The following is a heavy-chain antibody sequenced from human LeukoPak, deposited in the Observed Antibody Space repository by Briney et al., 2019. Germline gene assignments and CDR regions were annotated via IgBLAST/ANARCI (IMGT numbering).Heavy chain of an antibody. CDR1: GYTFTSYG. Sequence: GASVKVSCKASGYTFTSYGISWVRQAPGQGLEWMGWISAYNGNTNYAQKLQGRVTITRDTSASTAYMELSSLRSEDTAVYYCARDSKSVATVNSRRSYYYYGMDVWGQGTTVTVSS. J-gene: IGHJ6*02. V-gene: IGHV1-18*01. D-gene: IGHD4-17*01. CDR2: ISAYNGNT. CDR3: ARDSKSVATVNSRRSYYYYGMDV.